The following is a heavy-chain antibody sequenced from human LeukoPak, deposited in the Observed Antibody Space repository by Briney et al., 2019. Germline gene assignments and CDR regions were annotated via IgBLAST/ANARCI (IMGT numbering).Heavy chain of an antibody. CDR2: IYYSGST. J-gene: IGHJ6*03. CDR3: ASTLAAADYYMDV. V-gene: IGHV4-39*07. CDR1: GGSISSSSYY. Sequence: SETLSLTCTVSGGSISSSSYYWGWIRQPPGKGLEWIGSIYYSGSTYYNPSLKSRVTISVDTSKNQFSLKLSSVTAADTAAYYCASTLAAADYYMDVWGKGTTVTVSS. D-gene: IGHD6-13*01.